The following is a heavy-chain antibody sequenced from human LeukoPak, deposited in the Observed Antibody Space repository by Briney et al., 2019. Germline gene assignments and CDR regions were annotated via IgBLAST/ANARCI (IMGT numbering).Heavy chain of an antibody. CDR2: ISSSSYI. Sequence: GGSLRLSCAASGFTFSSYSMNWVRQAPGKGLEWVSSISSSSYIYYADSVKGRFTISRDNAKNSLYLQMNSLRAEDTAVYYCAREKRYAGFDPWGQGTLVTVSS. CDR1: GFTFSSYS. CDR3: AREKRYAGFDP. V-gene: IGHV3-21*01. J-gene: IGHJ5*02. D-gene: IGHD2-8*01.